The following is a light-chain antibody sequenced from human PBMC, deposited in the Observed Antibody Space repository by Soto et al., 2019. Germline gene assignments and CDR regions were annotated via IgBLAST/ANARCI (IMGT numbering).Light chain of an antibody. J-gene: IGKJ5*01. CDR1: QTISSW. CDR2: KTS. V-gene: IGKV1-5*03. CDR3: QQLNSFPIT. Sequence: DIQITQSPSTLSGSVGDRVTITCRASQTISSWLAWYQQKPGKAPKLLIYKTSTLESGVPSRFSGSGSGTEFTLTITSLQPEDFATYYCQQLNSFPITFGQGTRLEIK.